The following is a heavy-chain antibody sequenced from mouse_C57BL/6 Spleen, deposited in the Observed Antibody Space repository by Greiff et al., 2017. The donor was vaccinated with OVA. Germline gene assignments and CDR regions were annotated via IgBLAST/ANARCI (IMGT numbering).Heavy chain of an antibody. CDR2: IRNKANGYTT. D-gene: IGHD1-1*01. J-gene: IGHJ1*02. Sequence: EVKLVESGGGLVQPGGSLSLSCAASGFTFTDYYMSWVRQPPGKALEWLGFIRNKANGYTTEYSASVKGRFTISRDNSQSILYLQMNALRAQGSATYYCAGRYHYCGSSPEYFDVWGTGTTVTVSS. CDR3: AGRYHYCGSSPEYFDV. CDR1: GFTFTDYY. V-gene: IGHV7-3*01.